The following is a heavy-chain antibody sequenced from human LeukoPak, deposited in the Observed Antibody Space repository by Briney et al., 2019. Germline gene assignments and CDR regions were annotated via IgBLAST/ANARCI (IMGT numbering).Heavy chain of an antibody. CDR1: GGSISSGSYY. V-gene: IGHV4-61*02. CDR2: IYTSGST. J-gene: IGHJ5*02. Sequence: SETLSLTCTVSGGSISSGSYYWSWIRQPAGKGLEWIGRIYTSGSTNYNPSLKSRVTMSVDTSKNQFSLKLSSVTAADTAVYYCARVSSGRWGVDPWGQGTLVTVSS. CDR3: ARVSSGRWGVDP. D-gene: IGHD6-19*01.